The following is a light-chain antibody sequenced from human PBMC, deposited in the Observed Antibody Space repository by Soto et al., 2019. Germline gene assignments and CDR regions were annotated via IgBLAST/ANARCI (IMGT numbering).Light chain of an antibody. CDR3: MQILENSHT. CDR1: QSLLHSNGYTY. J-gene: IGKJ2*01. Sequence: DIVMTQSPLSLPVTPGEPASISCRSSQSLLHSNGYTYLDWYLQEPGQSPQLLIYLGSLRASGVPDRFIGSASGTDFTLKISRVEAEDVGVYYCMQILENSHTFGQGTKLEIK. V-gene: IGKV2-28*01. CDR2: LGS.